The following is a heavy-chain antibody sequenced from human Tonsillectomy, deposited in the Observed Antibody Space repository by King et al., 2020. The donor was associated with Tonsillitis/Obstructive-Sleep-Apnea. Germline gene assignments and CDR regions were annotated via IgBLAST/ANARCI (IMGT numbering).Heavy chain of an antibody. Sequence: VQLVESGGGVVQPGRSLRLSCAASGFTFSNYGMHWVRQAPGKGLEWVAVISYDGSYKYYSDSVKGRFTISRDNSKNTLYLQMNSLRAEDTAVFYCAKDLGKSGYYDYWGQGTVVTVSS. V-gene: IGHV3-30*18. D-gene: IGHD3-3*01. CDR3: AKDLGKSGYYDY. J-gene: IGHJ4*02. CDR1: GFTFSNYG. CDR2: ISYDGSYK.